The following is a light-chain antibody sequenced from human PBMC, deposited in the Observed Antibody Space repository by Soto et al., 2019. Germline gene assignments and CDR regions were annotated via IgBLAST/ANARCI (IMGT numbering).Light chain of an antibody. J-gene: IGLJ3*02. CDR1: SSDVGGYNY. CDR3: KSYTGSINNLVV. Sequence: QSALTQPPSASGSPGQSVTISCTGTSSDVGGYNYVSWYQQHPGKAPKLMIYEVNKRPSGVPDRFSGSKSGNTASLTVSGLQAEDEADYYCKSYTGSINNLVVFGGGTKLTVL. V-gene: IGLV2-8*01. CDR2: EVN.